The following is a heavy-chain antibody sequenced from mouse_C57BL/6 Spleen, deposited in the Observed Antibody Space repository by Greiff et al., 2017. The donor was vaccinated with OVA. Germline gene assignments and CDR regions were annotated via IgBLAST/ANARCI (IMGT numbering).Heavy chain of an antibody. CDR2: IYPGDGDT. Sequence: VKLMVSGAELVKPGASVKISCNASGYAFSSYWMNWVKQRPGKGLEWIGQIYPGDGDTNYNGKFKGKATLTADKSSSTAYMQLSSLTSEDSAVYFCARRGNFYWYFDVWGTGTTVTVSS. V-gene: IGHV1-80*01. D-gene: IGHD2-1*01. CDR1: GYAFSSYW. CDR3: ARRGNFYWYFDV. J-gene: IGHJ1*03.